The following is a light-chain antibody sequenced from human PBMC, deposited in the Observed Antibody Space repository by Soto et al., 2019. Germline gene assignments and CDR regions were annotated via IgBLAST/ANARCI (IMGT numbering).Light chain of an antibody. CDR3: QQYHSYLST. V-gene: IGKV1-5*03. CDR1: QSIHIY. CDR2: RAS. Sequence: DIQMTQSPSTLSGSVGDRVTITCRASQSIHIYLAWYQQKPGKAPKLLIYRASNLEDGVPSRFSGSGSGTDFTLTISSLPPDDMATYYCQQYHSYLSTFGQGTKVEIK. J-gene: IGKJ2*01.